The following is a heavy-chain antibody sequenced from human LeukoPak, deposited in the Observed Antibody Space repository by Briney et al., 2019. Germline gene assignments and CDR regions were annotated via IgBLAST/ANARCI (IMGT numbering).Heavy chain of an antibody. V-gene: IGHV3-74*01. Sequence: PGGSLRLSCAASGFTFTTYWMHWVRQAPGKGLVWVSHINSDGSITSYADSVKGRFTISRDNAKNTLYLQMNSLRAEDAAVYYCAKSYPPLLPFDYWGQGTLVTVSS. CDR3: AKSYPPLLPFDY. D-gene: IGHD2-15*01. CDR2: INSDGSIT. CDR1: GFTFTTYW. J-gene: IGHJ4*02.